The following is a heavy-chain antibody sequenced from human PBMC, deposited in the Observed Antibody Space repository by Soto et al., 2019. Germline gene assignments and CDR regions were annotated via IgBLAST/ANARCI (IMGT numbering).Heavy chain of an antibody. CDR2: IYHSGST. J-gene: IGHJ6*02. CDR3: ARVSGSYYYGMDV. V-gene: IGHV4-4*02. CDR1: GGSISSSNC. Sequence: QVQLQESGPGLVKPSGTLSLTCAVSGGSISSSNCWSWVRQPPGKGLGWVGEIYHSGSTIFNPSLKSRVTISVAKSKNQFSLKLNSVTAADTAVYYCARVSGSYYYGMDVWGQGTTVTVSS.